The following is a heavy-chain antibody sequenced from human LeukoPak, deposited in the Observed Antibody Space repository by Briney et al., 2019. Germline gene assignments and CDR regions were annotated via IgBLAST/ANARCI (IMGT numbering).Heavy chain of an antibody. D-gene: IGHD2-2*02. CDR3: ARDLTGEYCSSTSCYTY. V-gene: IGHV1-2*02. J-gene: IGHJ4*02. Sequence: GASVKVSCKAAGYTFTDYYIHWMRQAPGQGLEWMGWINPDSGGTSYAQKFQGRVTMTRDTSISTVYVELSRLRSDDTAVYYCARDLTGEYCSSTSCYTYWGQGTLVTVSS. CDR1: GYTFTDYY. CDR2: INPDSGGT.